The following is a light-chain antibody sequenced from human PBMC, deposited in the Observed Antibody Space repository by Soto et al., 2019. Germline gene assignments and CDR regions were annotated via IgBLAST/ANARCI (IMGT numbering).Light chain of an antibody. CDR3: QQYYIYPPT. J-gene: IGKJ4*01. Sequence: AIRMTQSPSSFSPSTGDRVTITCRASQSIGTYLAWYQQIPGRAPKLLIFAASTLQRGVPSRFSGSGSGTDFTLTISCRQSEDFSTYYCQQYYIYPPTFGGGTKVEI. CDR2: AAS. V-gene: IGKV1-8*01. CDR1: QSIGTY.